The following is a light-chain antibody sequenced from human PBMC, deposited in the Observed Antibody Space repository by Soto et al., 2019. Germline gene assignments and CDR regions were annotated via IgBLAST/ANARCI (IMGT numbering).Light chain of an antibody. CDR2: GAS. V-gene: IGKV3-20*01. J-gene: IGKJ5*01. CDR1: QSIDTY. CDR3: QHYASSPST. Sequence: VLTQSPDTLSLSPGATAILSCRASQSIDTYSAWYQFKPGQRPRLLIYGASSRALGIPDRFIGRGSGTNCTLTIRRLEPEDFAVYFWQHYASSPSTFGQGTRLEIK.